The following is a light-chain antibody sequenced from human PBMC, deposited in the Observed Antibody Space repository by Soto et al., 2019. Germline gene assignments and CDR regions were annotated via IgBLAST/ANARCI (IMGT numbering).Light chain of an antibody. CDR3: QQRSNWPIT. Sequence: DIQLTQSPSFLYASVGDRVTITCLASQGISTYLAWYQQKPGKAPKLLIYAASTLQSGVPSRFSGSGSGTDFTLTISSLQPEDFAVYYCQQRSNWPITFGQGTRLEI. V-gene: IGKV1-9*01. J-gene: IGKJ5*01. CDR1: QGISTY. CDR2: AAS.